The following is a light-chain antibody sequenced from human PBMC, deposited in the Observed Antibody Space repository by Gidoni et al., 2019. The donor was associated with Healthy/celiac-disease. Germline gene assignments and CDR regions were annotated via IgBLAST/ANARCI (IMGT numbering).Light chain of an antibody. CDR2: WAS. V-gene: IGKV4-1*01. CDR3: QQYYSTPS. CDR1: QSVLYSSNNKNY. Sequence: IVITPSPDSLAVSLGERATINCKSSQSVLYSSNNKNYLAWYQQKPGQPPKLLIYWASTRESGVPDRFSGSGSGTDFTLTISSLQAEDVAVYYCQQYYSTPSFGQGTKLEIK. J-gene: IGKJ2*01.